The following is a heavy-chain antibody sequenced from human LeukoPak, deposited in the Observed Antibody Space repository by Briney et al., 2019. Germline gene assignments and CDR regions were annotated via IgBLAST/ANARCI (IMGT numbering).Heavy chain of an antibody. CDR2: ISGSGGST. V-gene: IGHV3-23*01. Sequence: GGSLRLSCAASGFTFSSYAMSWVRQAPGKGLEWVSAISGSGGSTYYADSVKGRFTISRDNSKNTLYLQMNSLRAEDTAVYYCARESADLDILTGYYIPYYFDYWGQGTLVTVSS. CDR1: GFTFSSYA. D-gene: IGHD3-9*01. J-gene: IGHJ4*02. CDR3: ARESADLDILTGYYIPYYFDY.